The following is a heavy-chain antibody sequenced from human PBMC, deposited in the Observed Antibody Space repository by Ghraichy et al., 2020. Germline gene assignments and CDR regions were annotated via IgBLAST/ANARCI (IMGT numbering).Heavy chain of an antibody. CDR3: ARDYGSSRDVPIDP. CDR1: GYTFTGYY. J-gene: IGHJ5*02. D-gene: IGHD6-6*01. V-gene: IGHV1-2*02. Sequence: ASVKVSCKASGYTFTGYYIHWVRQAPGQGLEWMGWINPNSGGTNYAQKFQGRVTMTRDTSISTAYMELSRLRSDDTAVYYCARDYGSSRDVPIDPWGQGTLVTVSS. CDR2: INPNSGGT.